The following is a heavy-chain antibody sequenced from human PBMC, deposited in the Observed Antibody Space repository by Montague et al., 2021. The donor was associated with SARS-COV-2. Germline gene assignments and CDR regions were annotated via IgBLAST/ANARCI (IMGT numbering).Heavy chain of an antibody. Sequence: SETLSLTCTVSGYSISDGYYWVWIRQPPGKGLEWIGNIIQSGTTYYNPSLERRSTMSVDTSKNQFSLKLSSVTAADTAVYYCAREHWENYYDFWSGTNLASDYPYYGMDVWGQGTTVTVSS. CDR2: IIQSGTT. J-gene: IGHJ6*02. V-gene: IGHV4-38-2*02. CDR3: AREHWENYYDFWSGTNLASDYPYYGMDV. CDR1: GYSISDGYY. D-gene: IGHD3-3*01.